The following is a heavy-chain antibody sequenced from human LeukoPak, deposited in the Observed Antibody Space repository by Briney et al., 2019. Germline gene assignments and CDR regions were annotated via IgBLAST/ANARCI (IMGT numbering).Heavy chain of an antibody. Sequence: GGSLRLSCAASGFTFSIYAMNWVRLAPGKGLEWVSVISGSGGTTYYADSVKGRFTISRDNSKNTLYLQMNSLRAEDTAVYYCAKDRVTVTTRGAFDYWGQGTLVTVS. CDR2: ISGSGGTT. V-gene: IGHV3-23*01. J-gene: IGHJ4*02. D-gene: IGHD4-17*01. CDR3: AKDRVTVTTRGAFDY. CDR1: GFTFSIYA.